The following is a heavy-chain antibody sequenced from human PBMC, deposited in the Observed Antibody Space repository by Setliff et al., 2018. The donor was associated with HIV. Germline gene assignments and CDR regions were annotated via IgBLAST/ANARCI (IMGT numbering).Heavy chain of an antibody. V-gene: IGHV3-33*01. CDR3: ALTGHRLLRGYMDV. Sequence: LSLSCAASGFTLNSYGMHWVRQAPGKGLEWVAVIWYDGSNIYYLESVKGRFTISRDNSKNTLYLQMNGLRVEDTAVYYCALTGHRLLRGYMDVWGKGTTVTVSS. D-gene: IGHD2-15*01. CDR1: GFTLNSYG. J-gene: IGHJ6*03. CDR2: IWYDGSNI.